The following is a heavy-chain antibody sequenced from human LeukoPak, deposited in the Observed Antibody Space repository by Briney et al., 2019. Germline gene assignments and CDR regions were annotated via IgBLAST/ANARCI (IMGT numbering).Heavy chain of an antibody. CDR1: GFTFSSYA. CDR2: ISGSGGST. D-gene: IGHD3-10*01. Sequence: GGSLRLSCAASGFTFSSYAMTWVRQAPGKGLECVSAISGSGGSTYYADSVKGQFTISRDNSKNTLHLQMNSLRAEDTAVYYCAKDRTMVSGVAGDAFDIWGQGTMVTVSS. J-gene: IGHJ3*02. V-gene: IGHV3-23*01. CDR3: AKDRTMVSGVAGDAFDI.